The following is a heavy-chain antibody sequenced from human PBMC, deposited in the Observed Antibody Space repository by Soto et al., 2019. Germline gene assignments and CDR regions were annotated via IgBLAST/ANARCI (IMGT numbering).Heavy chain of an antibody. CDR3: ARVENVVLAPAMQGHYYSYYIDV. D-gene: IGHD2-2*01. CDR2: IYYSGST. Sequence: PSETLSLTCTVSGGSISSSSYYWGWIRQPPGKGLEWIGNIYYSGSTYYNPSLKSRVTMSVDTSKNQFSLKLSSVTAADTAVYYCARVENVVLAPAMQGHYYSYYIDVWGKGTTVTVSS. CDR1: GGSISSSSYY. J-gene: IGHJ6*03. V-gene: IGHV4-39*01.